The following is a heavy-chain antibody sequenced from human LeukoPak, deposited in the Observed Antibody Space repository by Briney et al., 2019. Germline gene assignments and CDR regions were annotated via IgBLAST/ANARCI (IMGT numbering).Heavy chain of an antibody. J-gene: IGHJ5*02. V-gene: IGHV3-53*01. CDR2: IYSGGST. CDR3: VTRSA. CDR1: GFTVSSNY. D-gene: IGHD5-24*01. Sequence: PGGSLRLSCAASGFTVSSNYMSWVRQAPGKGLDWVSMIYSGGSTNYADSVKGRFTISRDSSKNTLYLQMNSLRAEDTAVYYCVTRSAWGQGTLVTVSS.